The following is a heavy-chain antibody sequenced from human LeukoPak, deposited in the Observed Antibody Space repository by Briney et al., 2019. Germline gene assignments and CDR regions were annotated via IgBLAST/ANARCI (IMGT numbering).Heavy chain of an antibody. V-gene: IGHV4-59*11. CDR3: ASPWG. D-gene: IGHD7-27*01. CDR1: GGSISSHY. J-gene: IGHJ4*02. CDR2: IYYSGST. Sequence: SETLSLTCTVSGGSISSHYWSWIRQPPGKGLEWIGYIYYSGSTNYNPSLKSRVTISVDTSKNQFSLKLSSVTAADTAVYYCASPWGWGQGTLVTVSS.